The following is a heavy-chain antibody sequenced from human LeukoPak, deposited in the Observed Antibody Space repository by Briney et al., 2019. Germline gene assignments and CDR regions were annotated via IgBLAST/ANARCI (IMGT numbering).Heavy chain of an antibody. J-gene: IGHJ3*02. V-gene: IGHV3-23*01. D-gene: IGHD3-9*01. CDR3: ARALGGIFAFDI. CDR1: GFTFNNYV. CDR2: ISAGGYYPYYADT. Sequence: GGSLRLSCAASGFTFNNYVMSWVRQAPEKGLEWVSVISAGGYYPYYADTNYADSVKGRFTISRDNSKNTLYLQMNSLRAEDTAVYYCARALGGIFAFDIWGQGTMVTVSS.